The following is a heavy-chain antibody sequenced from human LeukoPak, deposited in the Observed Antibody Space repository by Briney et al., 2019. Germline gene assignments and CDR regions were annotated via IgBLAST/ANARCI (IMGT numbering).Heavy chain of an antibody. Sequence: GASVKVSCKASGYTFTGYYMHWVRQAPGQGLEWMGWINPNSGDTNYAQKFQGRVTMTRDTSINTAYMELSRPRTDDTAVYYCAKTPYEYYFDYWGQGTLVTVSS. CDR2: INPNSGDT. V-gene: IGHV1-2*02. D-gene: IGHD5-12*01. J-gene: IGHJ4*02. CDR1: GYTFTGYY. CDR3: AKTPYEYYFDY.